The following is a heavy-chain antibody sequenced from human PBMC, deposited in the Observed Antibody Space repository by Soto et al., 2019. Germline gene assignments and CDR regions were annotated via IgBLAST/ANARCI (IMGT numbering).Heavy chain of an antibody. CDR3: ARQIYSSGWYPIAEYFQH. CDR2: IYYSGST. V-gene: IGHV4-39*01. CDR1: GGSISSSSYY. J-gene: IGHJ1*01. D-gene: IGHD6-19*01. Sequence: QLQLQESGPGLVKPSETLSLTCTVSGGSISSSSYYWGWIRQPPGKGLEWIGSIYYSGSTYYNPSLKSRVTISVDTSKTQCSLKLSSVTAADTAVYYCARQIYSSGWYPIAEYFQHWGQGTLVTVSS.